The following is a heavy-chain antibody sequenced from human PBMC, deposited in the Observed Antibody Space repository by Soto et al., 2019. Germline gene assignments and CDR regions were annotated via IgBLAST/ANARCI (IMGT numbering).Heavy chain of an antibody. CDR1: GFILSNFG. V-gene: IGHV3-33*01. Sequence: GGSLRLSCAASGFILSNFGMHWVRQAPGRGLEWVAVIWYDGGNEYYADSVRGRFTISKDNSKNTLYLQMNSLRAEDTAVYYCARDDIPGIAVATYGMDVWGQGTTVTVSS. CDR2: IWYDGGNE. D-gene: IGHD6-19*01. CDR3: ARDDIPGIAVATYGMDV. J-gene: IGHJ6*02.